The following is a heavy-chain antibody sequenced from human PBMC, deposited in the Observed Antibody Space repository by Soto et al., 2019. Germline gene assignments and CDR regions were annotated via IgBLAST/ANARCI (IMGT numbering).Heavy chain of an antibody. CDR2: IWYDGSNK. V-gene: IGHV3-33*01. CDR1: GFTFSSYG. J-gene: IGHJ6*02. Sequence: GGSLRLSCAASGFTFSSYGMHWVRQAPGKGLEWVAVIWYDGSNKYYADSVKGRFTISRDNSKNTLYLQMNSLRAEDTAVYYCARESSVPGDLWLGDPYYYGMDVWGQGTTVTVSS. D-gene: IGHD3-10*01. CDR3: ARESSVPGDLWLGDPYYYGMDV.